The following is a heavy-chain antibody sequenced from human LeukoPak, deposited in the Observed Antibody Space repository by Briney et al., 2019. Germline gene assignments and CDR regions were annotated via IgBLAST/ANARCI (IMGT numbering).Heavy chain of an antibody. Sequence: GGSLRLSCLVSGFTFKTYSMNWVRQAPGKGLEWVSSISSGGTYVDYADSVKGRFTISRDNAKNSLYLQMNSLRAEDTAVYYCARDERLGFDYWGQGTLVTVSS. D-gene: IGHD6-19*01. CDR2: ISSGGTYV. J-gene: IGHJ4*02. CDR3: ARDERLGFDY. V-gene: IGHV3-21*01. CDR1: GFTFKTYS.